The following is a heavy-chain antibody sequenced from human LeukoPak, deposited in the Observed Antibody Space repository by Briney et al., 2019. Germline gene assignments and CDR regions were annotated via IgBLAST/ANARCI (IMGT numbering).Heavy chain of an antibody. Sequence: GGSLRLSCAASGFTFSNYWMSWVRQAPGRGLEWVANVKEDGSEKYYVDSVKGRFTISRDNAKNSLYLQMNSLRAEDTAVYYCARGNNWNYVGLYYFDYWGQGTLVTVSS. CDR3: ARGNNWNYVGLYYFDY. D-gene: IGHD1-7*01. V-gene: IGHV3-7*01. CDR1: GFTFSNYW. CDR2: VKEDGSEK. J-gene: IGHJ4*02.